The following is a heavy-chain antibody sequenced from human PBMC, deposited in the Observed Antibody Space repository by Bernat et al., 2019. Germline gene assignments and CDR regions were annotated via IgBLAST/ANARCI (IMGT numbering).Heavy chain of an antibody. Sequence: QLQLQESGSGLVKPSQTLSLTCAVSGGSISSGGYSWSWIRQPPGKGLEWIGYIYHSGSTYYNPSLKSRVTISVDRSKNQFSLKLSSVTAADTAVYYCARVSRYGSGSYCCDYWGQGTLVTVSS. V-gene: IGHV4-30-2*01. CDR1: GGSISSGGYS. D-gene: IGHD3-10*01. J-gene: IGHJ4*02. CDR3: ARVSRYGSGSYCCDY. CDR2: IYHSGST.